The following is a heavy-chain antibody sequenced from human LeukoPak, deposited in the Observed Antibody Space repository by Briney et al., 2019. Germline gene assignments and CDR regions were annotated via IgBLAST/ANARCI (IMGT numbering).Heavy chain of an antibody. J-gene: IGHJ6*03. CDR2: NNHRGST. CDR1: GESFIVLY. V-gene: IGHV4-34*01. CDR3: ARGDIGVVTAANGLYYYMAV. D-gene: IGHD2-2*01. Sequence: SAETLSLTCALYGESFIVLYGRWIRKSPGKGVEGIGDNNHRGSTHYSPALKSRVTISVDTSKTQFSLKLRSVSAADTALYYCARGDIGVVTAANGLYYYMAVWGKGTTVTVSS.